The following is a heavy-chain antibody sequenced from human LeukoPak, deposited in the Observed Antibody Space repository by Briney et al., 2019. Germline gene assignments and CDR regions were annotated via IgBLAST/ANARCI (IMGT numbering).Heavy chain of an antibody. J-gene: IGHJ5*02. Sequence: GGSLRLSCAASGFTFDTFAMHWVRQAPGRGLEWVALIWYDGSKEYYADSVKGRFTISRDNFKNTLSLQMTSLRAEDTAVYYGARGFCTSSACSMFDPWGQGTLVTVSS. CDR1: GFTFDTFA. CDR3: ARGFCTSSACSMFDP. CDR2: IWYDGSKE. V-gene: IGHV3-33*01. D-gene: IGHD2-2*01.